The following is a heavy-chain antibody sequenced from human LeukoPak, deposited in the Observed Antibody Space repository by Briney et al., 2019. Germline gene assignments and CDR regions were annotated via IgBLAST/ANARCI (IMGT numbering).Heavy chain of an antibody. V-gene: IGHV3-21*01. CDR1: GFTFSSYS. J-gene: IGHJ4*02. CDR2: ISSSSSYI. Sequence: GGSLRLSCAASGFTFSSYSMNWVRQAPGKGLEWVSTISSSSSYIYYADSVKGRFTTSRDNSKNTLYLQMNSLRAEDTAVYYCAKRGVDSAYYFDYWGQGTLVTVSS. CDR3: AKRGVDSAYYFDY. D-gene: IGHD3-9*01.